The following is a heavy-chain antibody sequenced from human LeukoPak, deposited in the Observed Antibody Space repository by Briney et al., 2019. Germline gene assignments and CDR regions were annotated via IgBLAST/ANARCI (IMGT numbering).Heavy chain of an antibody. Sequence: GASXXVSCKASGGTFSSYAISWVRQAPGQGLEWMGGIIPIFGTANYAQKFQGRVTITADESTSTAYMELSSLRSEDTAVYYCARDIVVVPGVHFAFDIWGQGTMVTVSS. J-gene: IGHJ3*02. D-gene: IGHD2-2*01. V-gene: IGHV1-69*13. CDR1: GGTFSSYA. CDR2: IIPIFGTA. CDR3: ARDIVVVPGVHFAFDI.